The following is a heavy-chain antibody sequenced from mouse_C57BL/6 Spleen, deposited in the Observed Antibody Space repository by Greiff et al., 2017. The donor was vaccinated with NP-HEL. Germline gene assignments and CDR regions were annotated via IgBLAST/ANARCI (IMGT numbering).Heavy chain of an antibody. D-gene: IGHD3-2*02. CDR2: ISSGGSYT. CDR3: ARPDSSGYVDYAMDY. V-gene: IGHV5-6*01. CDR1: GFTFSSYG. Sequence: EVHLVESGGDLVKPGGSLKLSCAASGFTFSSYGMSWVRQTPDKRLEWVATISSGGSYTYYPDSVKGRFTISRDNAKNTLYLQMSSLKSEDTAMYYCARPDSSGYVDYAMDYWGQGTSVTVSS. J-gene: IGHJ4*01.